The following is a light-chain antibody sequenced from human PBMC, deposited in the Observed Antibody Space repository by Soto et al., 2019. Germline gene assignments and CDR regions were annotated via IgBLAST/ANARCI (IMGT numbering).Light chain of an antibody. CDR1: QSVSTY. CDR2: DTS. CDR3: QQYGSSPLT. Sequence: LVLTQSPVTLSLSPGDRATLSCRASQSVSTYLAWYRQKPGQAPSLLIYDTSNRPAGVPARFSGSRSGTHFTLTISSLEPEDCAVYYCQQYGSSPLTFGGGTKVDIK. J-gene: IGKJ4*01. V-gene: IGKV3-11*01.